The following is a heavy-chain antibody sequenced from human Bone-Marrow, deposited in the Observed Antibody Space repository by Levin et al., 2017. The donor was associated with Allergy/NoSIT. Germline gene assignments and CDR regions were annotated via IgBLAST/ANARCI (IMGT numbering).Heavy chain of an antibody. J-gene: IGHJ3*02. CDR3: ARDEGWFGELAHACDI. Sequence: GGSLRLSCAPSGFTFSSYGMHWVRQAPGKGLEWVAIIWYDGSNKYYADSVKGRFTISRDNSKNTLYLQMNSLRAEDTAVYYCARDEGWFGELAHACDIWGQGTMVIVSS. CDR1: GFTFSSYG. CDR2: IWYDGSNK. V-gene: IGHV3-33*01. D-gene: IGHD3-10*01.